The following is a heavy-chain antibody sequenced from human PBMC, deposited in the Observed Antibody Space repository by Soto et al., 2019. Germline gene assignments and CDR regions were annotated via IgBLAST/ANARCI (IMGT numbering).Heavy chain of an antibody. D-gene: IGHD6-19*01. CDR3: ARGGVIAVRPENWFDP. CDR2: INHSGST. J-gene: IGHJ5*02. V-gene: IGHV4-34*01. CDR1: GGSFSGYY. Sequence: PSETLSLTCAVYGGSFSGYYWSWIRQPPGKGLEWIGEINHSGSTNYNPSLRSRVTISVDTSKNQFSLKLSSVTAADTAVYYCARGGVIAVRPENWFDPWGQGTLVTVSS.